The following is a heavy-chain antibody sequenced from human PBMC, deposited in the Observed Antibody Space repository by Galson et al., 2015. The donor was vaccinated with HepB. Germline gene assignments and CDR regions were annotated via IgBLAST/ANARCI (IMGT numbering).Heavy chain of an antibody. Sequence: SLRLYCAASGFTLSSYSMNWVRQAPGKGLEWVSTISSSSSYIYYADSVKGRFTISRDNAKNSLYLQMNSLRAEDTAVYYCAREGSIAAAGKLFTGYYYYMDVWGKGTTVTVSS. CDR1: GFTLSSYS. D-gene: IGHD6-13*01. CDR3: AREGSIAAAGKLFTGYYYYMDV. J-gene: IGHJ6*03. CDR2: ISSSSSYI. V-gene: IGHV3-21*01.